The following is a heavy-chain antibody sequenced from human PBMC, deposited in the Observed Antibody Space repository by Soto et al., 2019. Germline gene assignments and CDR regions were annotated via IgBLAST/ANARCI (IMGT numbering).Heavy chain of an antibody. Sequence: GGSLRLSCLASGFTFSDYAMHWVRQAPGKGPEYVAVINLYGSRDFYADSVKGRFTISRDNSKDTLYLQMNSLRPEDTAVYYCVKDLTIIWDYPGLDVWGQGTTVNVSS. CDR1: GFTFSDYA. V-gene: IGHV3-64D*08. D-gene: IGHD3-10*01. CDR2: INLYGSRD. CDR3: VKDLTIIWDYPGLDV. J-gene: IGHJ6*02.